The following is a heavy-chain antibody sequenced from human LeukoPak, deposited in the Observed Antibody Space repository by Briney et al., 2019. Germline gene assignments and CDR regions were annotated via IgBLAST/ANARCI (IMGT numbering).Heavy chain of an antibody. CDR2: ISSSSSTI. CDR1: GFTFSSYS. V-gene: IGHV3-48*04. Sequence: PGGSLRLSCAASGFTFSSYSMNWVRQAPGKGLEWVSYISSSSSTIYYADSVKGRFTISRDNAKNSLYLQMNSLRAEDTAVYYCARVHGWVQLWVTGFHYYGMDVWGQGTTVTVSS. CDR3: ARVHGWVQLWVTGFHYYGMDV. J-gene: IGHJ6*02. D-gene: IGHD5-18*01.